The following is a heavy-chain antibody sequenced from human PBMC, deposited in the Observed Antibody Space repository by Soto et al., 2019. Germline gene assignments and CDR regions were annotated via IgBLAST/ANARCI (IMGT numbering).Heavy chain of an antibody. CDR1: GFTFSSYS. CDR3: ARDRVPYCSSTSGYGGDY. CDR2: ISSSSSTI. V-gene: IGHV3-48*01. Sequence: EVQLVESGGGLVQPGGSLRLSCAASGFTFSSYSMNWVRQAPGKGLEWVSYISSSSSTIYYADSVKGRFTISRDNAKNSLYLQLNSLTAEDTAVSYCARDRVPYCSSTSGYGGDYWGQGNLVTVSS. J-gene: IGHJ4*02. D-gene: IGHD2-2*01.